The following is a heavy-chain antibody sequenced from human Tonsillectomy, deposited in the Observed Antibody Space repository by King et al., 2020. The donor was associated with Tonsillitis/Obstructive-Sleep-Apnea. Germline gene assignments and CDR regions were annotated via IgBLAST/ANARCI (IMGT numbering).Heavy chain of an antibody. D-gene: IGHD3-3*01. J-gene: IGHJ6*03. CDR2: INNDGSNT. Sequence: VQLVESGGGLVQPGGSLRLSCAASGFTFSTYWMHWVRQAPGQGLVWVSPINNDGSNTNYADSVKGRFTISRDNPRNTLYLLMNSLRAEDTALYYCARGATYYDFWSGFSPAYYMDVWGKGTTVTVSS. V-gene: IGHV3-74*01. CDR1: GFTFSTYW. CDR3: ARGATYYDFWSGFSPAYYMDV.